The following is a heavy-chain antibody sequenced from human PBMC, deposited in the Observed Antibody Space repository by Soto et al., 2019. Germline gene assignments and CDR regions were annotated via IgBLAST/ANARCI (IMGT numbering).Heavy chain of an antibody. J-gene: IGHJ6*02. CDR2: ISAYNGNT. V-gene: IGHV1-18*01. CDR1: GYTFTSYG. Sequence: GSVKVSCKASGYTFTSYGISWVRQAPGQGLEWMGWISAYNGNTNYAQKLQGRVTMTTDTSTSTAYMELRSLRSDDTAVYYCARDRPGGSLGAMQVSLAYVMDFWGQGSSVTGSS. D-gene: IGHD1-26*01. CDR3: ARDRPGGSLGAMQVSLAYVMDF.